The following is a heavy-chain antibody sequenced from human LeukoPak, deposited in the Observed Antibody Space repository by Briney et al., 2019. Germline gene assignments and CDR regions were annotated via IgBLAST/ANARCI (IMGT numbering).Heavy chain of an antibody. Sequence: PGRSLRLSCAASGFTFSSYGVHWVRQAPGKGLEWVAVIWYDGSNKYYADSVKGRFTISRDNSKNTLYLQMNSLRAEDTAVYNCAREWYSSSWGRHKNAFDIWGQGTMVTVSS. D-gene: IGHD6-13*01. CDR3: AREWYSSSWGRHKNAFDI. J-gene: IGHJ3*02. V-gene: IGHV3-33*01. CDR2: IWYDGSNK. CDR1: GFTFSSYG.